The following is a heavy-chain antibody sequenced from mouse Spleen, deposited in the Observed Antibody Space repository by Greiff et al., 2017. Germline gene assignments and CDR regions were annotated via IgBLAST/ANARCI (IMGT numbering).Heavy chain of an antibody. V-gene: IGHV1-39*01. Sequence: VQLQQSGPELVKPGASVKISCKASGYSFTDYNMNWVKQSNGKSLEWIGVINPNYGTTSYNQKFKGKATLTVDQSSSTAYMQLNSLTSEDSAVYYCARGIYYGSSYDGYYAMDYWGQGTSVTVSS. CDR2: INPNYGTT. CDR1: GYSFTDYN. D-gene: IGHD1-1*01. J-gene: IGHJ4*01. CDR3: ARGIYYGSSYDGYYAMDY.